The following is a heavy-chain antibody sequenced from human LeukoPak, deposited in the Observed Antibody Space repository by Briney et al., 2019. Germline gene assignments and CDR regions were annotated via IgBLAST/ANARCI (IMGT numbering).Heavy chain of an antibody. CDR1: GGSFSGYY. Sequence: SETLSLTCAVYGGSFSGYYWNWIRQPPGKGLEWIGEINHSGSTYYNPSLKSRVTISVDTSKDQFSLKLSSVTAADTAVYYCARHRQRSYYDFWSGYYAAEYFQHWGQGTLVTVSS. J-gene: IGHJ1*01. CDR3: ARHRQRSYYDFWSGYYAAEYFQH. V-gene: IGHV4-34*01. CDR2: INHSGST. D-gene: IGHD3-3*01.